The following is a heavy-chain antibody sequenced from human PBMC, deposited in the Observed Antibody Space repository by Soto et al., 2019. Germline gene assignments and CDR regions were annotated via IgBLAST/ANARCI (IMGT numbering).Heavy chain of an antibody. CDR1: DDSSSSGSQH. CDR2: IYYSAST. Sequence: SDHRSVGDDSSSSGSQHRKKKRQPPGKGLEWIGYIYYSASTNYNPPLKSRVTISVDTSKNQFSLKLSSVTAADTAVYYCARADQEADGYNRFDFWGQGTLVTVSS. V-gene: IGHV4-61*01. J-gene: IGHJ4*02. CDR3: ARADQEADGYNRFDF. D-gene: IGHD5-12*01.